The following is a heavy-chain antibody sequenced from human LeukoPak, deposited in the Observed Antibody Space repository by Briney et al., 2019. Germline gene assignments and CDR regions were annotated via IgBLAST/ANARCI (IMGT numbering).Heavy chain of an antibody. CDR2: ISYDGSKK. V-gene: IGHV3-30*03. CDR1: GFSFSGFG. Sequence: GRSLRLSCAVSGFSFSGFGMHWVRQAPGKGLGWVGIISYDGSKKYIADSVRGRFTISKDNSKNTLYLRMNSLRAEDSAVYYCARDYCSTTTCLHNWGQGTLVTVSS. J-gene: IGHJ4*02. CDR3: ARDYCSTTTCLHN. D-gene: IGHD2-2*01.